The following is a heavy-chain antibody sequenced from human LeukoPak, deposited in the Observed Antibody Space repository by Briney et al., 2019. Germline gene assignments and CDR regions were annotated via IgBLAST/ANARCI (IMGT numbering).Heavy chain of an antibody. V-gene: IGHV4-34*01. CDR1: GGSFSGYY. CDR3: ARGRVATMVRVHNWFAP. Sequence: SETLSLTCAVYGGSFSGYYWSWIRQPPGKGLEWIGEINHSGSTNYNPSLTSRVTISVDTSKNQFSLKLSSVTAADTAAYYCARGRVATMVRVHNWFAPCGWGHLVPVSS. D-gene: IGHD3-10*01. J-gene: IGHJ5*02. CDR2: INHSGST.